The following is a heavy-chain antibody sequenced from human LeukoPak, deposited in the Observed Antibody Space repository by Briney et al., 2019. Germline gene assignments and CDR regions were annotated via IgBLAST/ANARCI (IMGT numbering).Heavy chain of an antibody. CDR1: GFTFSSYS. D-gene: IGHD6-13*01. J-gene: IGHJ4*02. CDR2: ISSSSNYI. CDR3: ARVRGYSSSSGDFDY. Sequence: PGWSLRLSCVASGFTFSSYSINWVRQAPGKGLEWASSISSSSNYIYYSDSINGRFTISRDNTQNSLYLQMDSLRADDTAIYYCARVRGYSSSSGDFDYWGQGTLVTVSS. V-gene: IGHV3-21*06.